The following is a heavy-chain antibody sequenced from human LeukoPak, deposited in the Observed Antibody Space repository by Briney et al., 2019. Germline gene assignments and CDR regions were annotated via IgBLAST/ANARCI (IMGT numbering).Heavy chain of an antibody. J-gene: IGHJ1*01. D-gene: IGHD1-26*01. Sequence: KPSETLSLTCTVSGGSISSYYWSWIRQPPGKGLEWIGYIYYSGSTNYNPSLKSRVTISVDTSKNQFSLKLSSVTAADTAVYYCARHTDGGTYPLEHWGQGTLVTVSS. V-gene: IGHV4-59*08. CDR1: GGSISSYY. CDR2: IYYSGST. CDR3: ARHTDGGTYPLEH.